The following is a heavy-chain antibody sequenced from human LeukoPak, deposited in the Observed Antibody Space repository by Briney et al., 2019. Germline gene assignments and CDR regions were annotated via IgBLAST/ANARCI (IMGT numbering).Heavy chain of an antibody. D-gene: IGHD1-14*01. CDR3: GKNNLVSSRRGAPFDY. V-gene: IGHV3-48*04. CDR2: IRTSGTNT. CDR1: GFTFSSFS. J-gene: IGHJ4*02. Sequence: PGRSLRLSCAASGFTFSSFSMNWVRQAPGKGLEWVSYIRTSGTNTDYTGSVKGRFTISRDNAKNSLYLQMNSLRAEDTAVYCRGKNNLVSSRRGAPFDYWGQGTLVTVSS.